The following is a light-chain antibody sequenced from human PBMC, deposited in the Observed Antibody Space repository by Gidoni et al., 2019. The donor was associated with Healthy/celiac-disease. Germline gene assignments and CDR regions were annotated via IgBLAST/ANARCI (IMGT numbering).Light chain of an antibody. V-gene: IGKV3-15*01. Sequence: EIVMTQSPATLSVSPGERATLSCRASQRVSSNLAWYQQKPGQAPRLLIYGASTRATGIPARVSGRWSGKEFNLTISSLQSEDFSVYYCQQYNNWRGTFGQGTKVEIK. CDR2: GAS. J-gene: IGKJ1*01. CDR3: QQYNNWRGT. CDR1: QRVSSN.